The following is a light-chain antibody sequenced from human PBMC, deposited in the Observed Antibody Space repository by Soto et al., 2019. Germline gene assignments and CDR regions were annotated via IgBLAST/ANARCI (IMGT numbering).Light chain of an antibody. J-gene: IGKJ5*01. Sequence: EVVMTQSPATLSVSPGERATLSCRASESVSRNLAWYQQKPGQAPRLLIYDASTRATGIPDRFSGGGSGTEFPLTISSLQYEDFVVYYCKQYNSWPPITFGQGTRLEIK. CDR3: KQYNSWPPIT. CDR1: ESVSRN. V-gene: IGKV3-15*01. CDR2: DAS.